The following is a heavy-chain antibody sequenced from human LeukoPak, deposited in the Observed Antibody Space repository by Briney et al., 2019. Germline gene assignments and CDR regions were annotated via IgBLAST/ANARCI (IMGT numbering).Heavy chain of an antibody. V-gene: IGHV4-39*07. D-gene: IGHD2-15*01. Sequence: SETLSLTCTVSGGSITTSNYYWDWIRQPPGKGLEWIGTIYYTGRTYSNPSLKSRVTISVDTSKNQFSLKLSSVTAADTAVYYCARVKGYRSGGSCYSVAFDIWGQGTMVTVSS. J-gene: IGHJ3*02. CDR2: IYYTGRT. CDR3: ARVKGYRSGGSCYSVAFDI. CDR1: GGSITTSNYY.